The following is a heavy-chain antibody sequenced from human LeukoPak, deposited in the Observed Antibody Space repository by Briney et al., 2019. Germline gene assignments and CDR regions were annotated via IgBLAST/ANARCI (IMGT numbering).Heavy chain of an antibody. J-gene: IGHJ4*02. CDR1: GGTFSSYA. CDR2: IIPIFGTA. D-gene: IGHD3-22*01. Sequence: ASVKVSCKASGGTFSSYAISWVRQAPGQGLEWMGGIIPIFGTANYAQKFQGRVTITADKSTSTAYMELSSLRSEDTAVYYCARARMYYYDSSGYYCDYWGQGTLVTVSS. CDR3: ARARMYYYDSSGYYCDY. V-gene: IGHV1-69*06.